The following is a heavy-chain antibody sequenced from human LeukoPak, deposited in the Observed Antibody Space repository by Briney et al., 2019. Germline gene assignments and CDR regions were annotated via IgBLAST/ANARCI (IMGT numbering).Heavy chain of an antibody. CDR3: ARSSCSSTSCLYYFDS. D-gene: IGHD2-2*01. J-gene: IGHJ4*02. Sequence: SETLSLTCAVYGGSFSGYYWSWIRQPPGKGLEWIGEINHSGSTNYNPSLKSRVTISVDTSKNQLSLKVSSVTAADTAVYYCARSSCSSTSCLYYFDSWGQGTLVTVSS. CDR1: GGSFSGYY. CDR2: INHSGST. V-gene: IGHV4-34*01.